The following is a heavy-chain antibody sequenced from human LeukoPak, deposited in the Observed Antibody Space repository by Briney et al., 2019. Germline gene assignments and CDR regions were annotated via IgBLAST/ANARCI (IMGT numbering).Heavy chain of an antibody. J-gene: IGHJ4*02. CDR1: GFTVSSNY. CDR3: ARSAPLGTHQYYFDY. CDR2: IYSGGSR. Sequence: GGSLRLSCAASGFTVSSNYMSWVRQAPGKGLEWVSVIYSGGSRYYADSVKGRFSLSRDNSRNALYLQMNSLRADDTAVYYCARSAPLGTHQYYFDYWGQGTRVTVSS. D-gene: IGHD3-16*01. V-gene: IGHV3-53*01.